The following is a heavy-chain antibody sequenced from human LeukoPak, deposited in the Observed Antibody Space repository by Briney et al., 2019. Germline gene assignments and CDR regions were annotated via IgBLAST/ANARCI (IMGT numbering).Heavy chain of an antibody. Sequence: GGSLRLSCAASGFTFSNAWMSWVRQAPGKGLEWVGRIKSKTDDGTTDYAAPVKGRFTISRDDSKNTLYLQMNSLKTEDTAVYYCTTGSSRYQLISDYWGQGTLVTVSS. J-gene: IGHJ4*02. CDR2: IKSKTDDGTT. V-gene: IGHV3-15*01. CDR3: TTGSSRYQLISDY. CDR1: GFTFSNAW. D-gene: IGHD2-2*01.